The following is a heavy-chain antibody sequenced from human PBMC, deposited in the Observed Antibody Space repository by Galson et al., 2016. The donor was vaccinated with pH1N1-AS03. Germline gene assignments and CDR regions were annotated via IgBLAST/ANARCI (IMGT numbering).Heavy chain of an antibody. Sequence: SETLSLTCTVSGGSVSSGGYYWSWLRQPPGERLEWIAYIYYTGATNYNPSLKSRVTISIDTSKNQFSLNLSSVTAADTAVYFCARDRGSGYDLFDYYYGMDVWGQGTTVTVSS. D-gene: IGHD5-12*01. J-gene: IGHJ6*02. V-gene: IGHV4-61*08. CDR1: GGSVSSGGYY. CDR3: ARDRGSGYDLFDYYYGMDV. CDR2: IYYTGAT.